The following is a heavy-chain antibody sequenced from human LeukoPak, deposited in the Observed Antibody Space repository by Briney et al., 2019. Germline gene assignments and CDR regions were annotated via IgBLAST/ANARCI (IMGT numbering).Heavy chain of an antibody. D-gene: IGHD6-13*01. V-gene: IGHV3-15*01. CDR2: INSKTDGGTT. CDR3: TRDGSSWYHSFDY. Sequence: GGPLRLSCAASGFTFSNAWMSWVRQAPGKGLEWVGRINSKTDGGTTDYAAPVKGRFTISRDDSKNALYLQMNSLKTEDTAVYYCTRDGSSWYHSFDYWGQGTLVTVSS. J-gene: IGHJ4*02. CDR1: GFTFSNAW.